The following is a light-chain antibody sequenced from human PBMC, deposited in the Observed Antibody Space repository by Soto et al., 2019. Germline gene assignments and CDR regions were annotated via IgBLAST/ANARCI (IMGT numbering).Light chain of an antibody. CDR2: GAS. Sequence: DVRMTQSPSSLSASVGDTITITCRASRTINTYLNWFQQKPVEPPRLLIYGASTLHDGVPSRFSGSGSGADFTLTISGLQPEDFASYHCQQTYSDISFGGGTKVDIK. CDR1: RTINTY. V-gene: IGKV1-39*01. J-gene: IGKJ4*01. CDR3: QQTYSDIS.